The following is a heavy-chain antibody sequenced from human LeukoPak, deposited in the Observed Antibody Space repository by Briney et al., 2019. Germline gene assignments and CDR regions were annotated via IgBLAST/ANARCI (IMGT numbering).Heavy chain of an antibody. Sequence: PSETLSLTCNVSGYSISSGYSWGWIRQPPGKGLEWIGNIYHSGRTYYNQSPKSRVTISLDTSKNQFSLKLSSVTAADTAVYYCARVRNSPDYMDVWGKGTTVTVSS. CDR1: GYSISSGYS. CDR2: IYHSGRT. V-gene: IGHV4-38-2*02. D-gene: IGHD2/OR15-2a*01. J-gene: IGHJ6*03. CDR3: ARVRNSPDYMDV.